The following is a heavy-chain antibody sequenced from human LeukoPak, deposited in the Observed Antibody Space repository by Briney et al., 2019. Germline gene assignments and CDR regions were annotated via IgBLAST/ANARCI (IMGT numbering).Heavy chain of an antibody. D-gene: IGHD6-19*01. CDR1: GGSFSGYY. V-gene: IGHV4-34*01. Sequence: SETLALTCAVYGGSFSGYYWSWIRQPPGKGLEWIGEINHSGSTNYNPSLKSRVTISVDTSKNQFSLKLSSVTAADTAVYYCAGGLIAVADARDDYWGQGTLVTVSS. CDR2: INHSGST. J-gene: IGHJ4*02. CDR3: AGGLIAVADARDDY.